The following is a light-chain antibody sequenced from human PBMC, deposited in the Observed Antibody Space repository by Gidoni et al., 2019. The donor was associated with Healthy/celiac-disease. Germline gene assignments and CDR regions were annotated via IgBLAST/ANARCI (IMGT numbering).Light chain of an antibody. J-gene: IGKJ4*01. CDR3: QQYGSSPPLT. Sequence: EIVLTQSPSTLSLSPGERATLACRASQSVSSSYLAWYQQKPGQAPRLLSDGASSRATGIPDRFSGSGSGTDFTLTISRLEPEDFAVYYCQQYGSSPPLTFXGXTKVEIK. CDR2: GAS. CDR1: QSVSSSY. V-gene: IGKV3-20*01.